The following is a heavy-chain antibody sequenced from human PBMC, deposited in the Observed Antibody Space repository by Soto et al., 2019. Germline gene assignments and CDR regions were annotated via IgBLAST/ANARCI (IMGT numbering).Heavy chain of an antibody. V-gene: IGHV3-7*01. CDR2: INQDGSET. J-gene: IGHJ4*02. CDR1: GFLFDNFW. CDR3: ARDTGATVAGTFDF. Sequence: GESLKISCAGSGFLFDNFWMTWVRQAPGKGLEWVANINQDGSETYYVDSVKGRFAISRDNAKDSLYLQMNSLRAEDTAMYYCARDTGATVAGTFDFWGQGTLVTVSS. D-gene: IGHD6-19*01.